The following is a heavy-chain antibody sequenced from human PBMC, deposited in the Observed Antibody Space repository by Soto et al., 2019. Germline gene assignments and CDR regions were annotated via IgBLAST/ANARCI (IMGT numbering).Heavy chain of an antibody. CDR2: TYYSGST. V-gene: IGHV4-59*01. J-gene: IGHJ1*01. Sequence: PSETLSLTCTVSGGSISSYYWSWIRQPPGKGLEWIGYTYYSGSTNYNPSLKSRVTISVDTSKNQFSLKLSSVTAADTAVYYCARAEEVVGMPSGYLGQGTLFTVSS. CDR1: GGSISSYY. D-gene: IGHD2-15*01. CDR3: ARAEEVVGMPSGY.